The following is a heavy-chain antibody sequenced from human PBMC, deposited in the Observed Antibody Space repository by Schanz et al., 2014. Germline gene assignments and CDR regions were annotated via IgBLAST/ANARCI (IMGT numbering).Heavy chain of an antibody. V-gene: IGHV3-23*01. J-gene: IGHJ6*02. Sequence: EVQLLESGGGLVQPGGSLRLSCAASGFTFSSYAMSWVRQAPGKGLEWVSAISGSGGSTYYADSVKGRFTISRDNAKNSLYLQMTSLRAEDTAVYYCLAPDYGMDVWGQGTMVTVSS. CDR3: LAPDYGMDV. CDR2: ISGSGGST. CDR1: GFTFSSYA.